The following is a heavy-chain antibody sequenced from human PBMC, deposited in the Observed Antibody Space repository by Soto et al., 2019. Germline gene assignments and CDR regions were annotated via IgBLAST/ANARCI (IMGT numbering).Heavy chain of an antibody. J-gene: IGHJ4*02. CDR3: ARGSSNWAYYFDF. CDR2: ITSSGTTV. Sequence: EVHLVESGGGLVQPGGSLGLSCAASGFTFSSYSLNWFRQAPGKGLEWVSYITSSGTTVYYADSVRGRFTISRDNAKNSLYLQMNSLRDDDTAVYYCARGSSNWAYYFDFWGQGTLVTVSS. D-gene: IGHD6-13*01. CDR1: GFTFSSYS. V-gene: IGHV3-48*02.